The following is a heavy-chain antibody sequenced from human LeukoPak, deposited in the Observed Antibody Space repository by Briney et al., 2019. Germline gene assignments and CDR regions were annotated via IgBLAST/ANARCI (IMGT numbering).Heavy chain of an antibody. Sequence: SETLSLTCTVSGGSISSGSYYWSWIRQPAGKGLEWIGRIYTSGSTNYNPSLKSRVTISVDTSKNQFSLKLSSVTAADTAVYYCARYPVGRYFDWLSPGDYYYYMDVWGKGTTVTVSS. CDR1: GGSISSGSYY. D-gene: IGHD3-9*01. J-gene: IGHJ6*03. V-gene: IGHV4-61*02. CDR2: IYTSGST. CDR3: ARYPVGRYFDWLSPGDYYYYMDV.